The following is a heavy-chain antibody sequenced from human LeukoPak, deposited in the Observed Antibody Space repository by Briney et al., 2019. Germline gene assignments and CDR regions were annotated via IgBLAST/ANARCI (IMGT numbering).Heavy chain of an antibody. V-gene: IGHV1-2*02. J-gene: IGHJ4*02. Sequence: ASVKVSCKAFGYTFTGYYIHWVRQAPGQGLEWMGWINPNSGGTNYAQKFQGRVTMTRDTSISTAYMELSRLRSDDTAVYYCARDFGDSSGYLVDNWGQGTLVTVSS. CDR1: GYTFTGYY. D-gene: IGHD3-22*01. CDR2: INPNSGGT. CDR3: ARDFGDSSGYLVDN.